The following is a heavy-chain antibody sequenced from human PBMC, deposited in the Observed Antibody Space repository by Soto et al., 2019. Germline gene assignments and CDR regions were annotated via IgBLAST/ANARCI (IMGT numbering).Heavy chain of an antibody. V-gene: IGHV1-46*01. CDR1: GYTFTSYY. Sequence: QVQLVQSGAEVKKPGASVKVSCKASGYTFTSYYMHWVRQAPGQGLEWMGIINPSGGSTSYAQKFQGRVKMTRDTSTSTVYMELSSLRSEDTAVYYCARGSLDLRYLDWLPNDAEYFQHWGQGTLVTVSS. J-gene: IGHJ1*01. CDR3: ARGSLDLRYLDWLPNDAEYFQH. D-gene: IGHD3-9*01. CDR2: INPSGGST.